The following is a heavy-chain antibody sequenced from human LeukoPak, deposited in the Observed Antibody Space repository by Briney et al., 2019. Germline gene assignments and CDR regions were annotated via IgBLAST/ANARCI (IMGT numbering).Heavy chain of an antibody. CDR1: GGSISSSSYY. D-gene: IGHD1-14*01. CDR2: INHSGST. Sequence: KASETLSLTCTVSGGSISSSSYYWAWIRQPPGKGLEWIGEINHSGSTNYNPSLKSRVTISVDTSKNQFSLKLSSVTAADTAVYYCASTTLRPFDYWGQGTLVTVSS. CDR3: ASTTLRPFDY. V-gene: IGHV4-39*07. J-gene: IGHJ4*02.